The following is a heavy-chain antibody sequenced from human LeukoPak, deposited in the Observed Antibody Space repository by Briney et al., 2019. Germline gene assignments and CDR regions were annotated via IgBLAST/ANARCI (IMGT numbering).Heavy chain of an antibody. D-gene: IGHD2/OR15-2a*01. CDR2: IHYSGST. CDR1: GGSMSNYY. J-gene: IGHJ4*02. CDR3: ARLRGNYFPDF. Sequence: SETLSLTCTVSGGSMSNYYWTWIRQPPGKGLEWIAYIHYSGSTNYNPSLKSRVAISVDTSANQFSLKLTSMTPADTAVYYCARLRGNYFPDFWGQGTLVTVSS. V-gene: IGHV4-59*01.